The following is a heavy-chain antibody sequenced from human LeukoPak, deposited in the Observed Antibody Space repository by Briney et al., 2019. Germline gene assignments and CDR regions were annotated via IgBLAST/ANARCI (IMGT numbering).Heavy chain of an antibody. D-gene: IGHD5-24*01. CDR3: ARAKRRWLQFGKGLDY. V-gene: IGHV3-23*01. CDR1: GFTFSSYA. CDR2: ISGSGGST. J-gene: IGHJ4*02. Sequence: PGGSLRLSCAASGFTFSSYAMSWVRQAPGKGLEWVSAISGSGGSTYYADSVKGRFTISRDNSKNTLYLQMNSLRAEDTAVYYCARAKRRWLQFGKGLDYWGQGTLVTVSS.